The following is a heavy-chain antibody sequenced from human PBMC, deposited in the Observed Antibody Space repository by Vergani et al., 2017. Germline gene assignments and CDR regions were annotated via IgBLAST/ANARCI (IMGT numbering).Heavy chain of an antibody. CDR1: GFTFEDYA. V-gene: IGHV3-9*01. J-gene: IGHJ3*02. CDR2: ISWNSGSI. Sequence: EVQLVESGGGLVQPGRSLRLSCAASGFTFEDYAMNWVRQAPGKGLEWVSGISWNSGSIGYADSVKGRFTISRDNAKNSLYLQMNSLRAEDTALYYCAKDISYYYDSSGYSSFDIWGQGTMVTXSS. D-gene: IGHD3-22*01. CDR3: AKDISYYYDSSGYSSFDI.